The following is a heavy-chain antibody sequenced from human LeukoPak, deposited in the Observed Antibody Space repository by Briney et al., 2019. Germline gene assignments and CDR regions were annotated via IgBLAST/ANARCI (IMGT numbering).Heavy chain of an antibody. D-gene: IGHD4-11*01. CDR1: GFTFSSYA. J-gene: IGHJ4*02. CDR3: AKGYYGNYVAVDY. CDR2: ISDNGDDT. V-gene: IGHV3-23*01. Sequence: PGGSLRLSCAASGFTFSSYAMIWVRQAPGKGLDWVSSISDNGDDTYYADSVKGRFTISRDKSTNKLYLQMNSLRADDTAVYYCAKGYYGNYVAVDYWGQGTLVTVSS.